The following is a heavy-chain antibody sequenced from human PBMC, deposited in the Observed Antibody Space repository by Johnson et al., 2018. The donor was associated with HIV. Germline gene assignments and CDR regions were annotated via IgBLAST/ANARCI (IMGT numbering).Heavy chain of an antibody. CDR1: GFTFDDYG. CDR3: AREGPRITIFGVVTPSAFDI. V-gene: IGHV3-20*03. CDR2: INWNGGST. Sequence: VQLVESGGGVVRPGGSLRLSYAASGFTFDDYGMSWVRQAPGKGLEWVSGINWNGGSTGYADSVKGRFTISRDNAKKSLFLQMNSLRVEDTAFYYCAREGPRITIFGVVTPSAFDIWGQGTMVTVSS. J-gene: IGHJ3*02. D-gene: IGHD3-3*01.